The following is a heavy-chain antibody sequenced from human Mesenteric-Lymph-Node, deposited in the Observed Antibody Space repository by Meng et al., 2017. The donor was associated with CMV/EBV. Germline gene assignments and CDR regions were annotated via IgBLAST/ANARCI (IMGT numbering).Heavy chain of an antibody. V-gene: IGHV2-5*02. CDR2: IYWDDDK. CDR1: GFSLPPRGVG. CDR3: AHRRGSSRFDY. D-gene: IGHD1-26*01. Sequence: SPFSGFSLPPRGVGLGWIRQPQGKALEWLALIYWDDDKYYNPSLKSRLTITKDTSKNQVVLTMTNMDPLDTATYYCAHRRGSSRFDYWGQGTLVTVSS. J-gene: IGHJ4*02.